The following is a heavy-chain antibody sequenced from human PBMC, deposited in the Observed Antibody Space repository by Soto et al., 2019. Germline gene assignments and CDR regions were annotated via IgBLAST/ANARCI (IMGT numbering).Heavy chain of an antibody. D-gene: IGHD4-17*01. V-gene: IGHV3-23*01. CDR1: GFTFSTYA. Sequence: VGSLRLSCVASGFTFSTYAMSWVRQAPGKGLEWVSALTPSGGETFYADSVKGRFTISRDNSMNALYLQMNSLRIEDTAVYYCAHPRGYGVFDAYDIWGQGTMVTVSS. J-gene: IGHJ3*02. CDR2: LTPSGGET. CDR3: AHPRGYGVFDAYDI.